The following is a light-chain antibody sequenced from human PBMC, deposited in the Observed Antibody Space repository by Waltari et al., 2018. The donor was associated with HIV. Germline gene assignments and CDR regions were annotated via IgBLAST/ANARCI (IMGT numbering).Light chain of an antibody. CDR1: SSNLGSNH. J-gene: IGLJ2*01. Sequence: QSVLTQPPSVYAAPGQQVTIPCSAGSSNLGSNHVPWYQQVPGTSPKLLICENEKRPSGIPARFSGSKFGTSATLDITELQTGDEANYYCATWDDSLSAVVFGEGTNLSVL. CDR2: ENE. V-gene: IGLV1-51*02. CDR3: ATWDDSLSAVV.